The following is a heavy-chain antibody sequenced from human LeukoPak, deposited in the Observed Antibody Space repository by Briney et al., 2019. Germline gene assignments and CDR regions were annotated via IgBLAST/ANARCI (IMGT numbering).Heavy chain of an antibody. CDR2: IHYIGST. J-gene: IGHJ5*02. CDR1: GVSISSSSHY. V-gene: IGHV4-39*01. Sequence: SETLCLTCTVSGVSISSSSHYWGWIPPPPGKGLEWIGGIHYIGSTYYNPSLTSRGSIYADTCPNQISLTLSSVTASDTAVYYCASWCSCSWQYRLDPGGQGTLSPSPQ. D-gene: IGHD6-13*01. CDR3: ASWCSCSWQYRLDP.